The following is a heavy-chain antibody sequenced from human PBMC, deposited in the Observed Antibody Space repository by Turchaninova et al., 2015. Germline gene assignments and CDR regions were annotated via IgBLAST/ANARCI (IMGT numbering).Heavy chain of an antibody. CDR2: ISGSGDST. CDR3: AKGKSGSYLYYFDY. Sequence: VQLVASGGGLVQPGGSRGLPCAASGFTFSSYAIGWVRQAPGQGLEWVSMISGSGDSTYYADSVKGRFTIFRDNSENTLYLQMNTLRADDTAVYYCAKGKSGSYLYYFDYWGQGTPVTVSS. V-gene: IGHV3-23*04. D-gene: IGHD1-26*01. J-gene: IGHJ4*02. CDR1: GFTFSSYA.